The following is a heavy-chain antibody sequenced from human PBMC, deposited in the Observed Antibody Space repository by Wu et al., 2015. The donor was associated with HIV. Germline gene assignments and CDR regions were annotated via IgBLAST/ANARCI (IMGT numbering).Heavy chain of an antibody. CDR1: GYSFVRYS. V-gene: IGHV1-18*01. CDR2: IGVSNGNT. J-gene: IGHJ4*02. D-gene: IGHD1-26*01. Sequence: QVQLVQSGGEVKKPGASVKVSCKASGYSFVRYSLNWVRQAPGQGLEWMGWIGVSNGNTIYAQKFQGRVIMTRNTSISTAYMELSSLRSEDTAVYYCARVRELLDYWGQGTLVTVSS. CDR3: ARVRELLDY.